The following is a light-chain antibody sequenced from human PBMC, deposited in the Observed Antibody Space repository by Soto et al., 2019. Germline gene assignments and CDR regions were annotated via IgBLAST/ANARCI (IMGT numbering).Light chain of an antibody. Sequence: EIALTQSPGTLSLSPGERATLSCRASQSVSGKYLAWYRQVHGQAPSLLIHGASNRATGIPDRFNGSGSGTDFTLTISRLENEDSAVYYCQQYDTLTRTFGQGTKVDIK. J-gene: IGKJ1*01. V-gene: IGKV3-20*01. CDR2: GAS. CDR1: QSVSGKY. CDR3: QQYDTLTRT.